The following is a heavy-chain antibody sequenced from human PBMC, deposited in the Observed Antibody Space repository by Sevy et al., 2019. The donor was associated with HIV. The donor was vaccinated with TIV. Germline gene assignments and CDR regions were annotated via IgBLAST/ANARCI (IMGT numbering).Heavy chain of an antibody. CDR2: ISWNSGSI. CDR3: AKDIGDIVVVPAAIWYYGMDV. V-gene: IGHV3-9*01. D-gene: IGHD2-2*02. Sequence: GGSLRLSCAASGFTFDDYAMHWVRQAPGKGLEWVSGISWNSGSIGYADSVKGRFTISRDNAKNSLYLKMNSLRAEDTALYYCAKDIGDIVVVPAAIWYYGMDVWGQGTTVTVSS. J-gene: IGHJ6*02. CDR1: GFTFDDYA.